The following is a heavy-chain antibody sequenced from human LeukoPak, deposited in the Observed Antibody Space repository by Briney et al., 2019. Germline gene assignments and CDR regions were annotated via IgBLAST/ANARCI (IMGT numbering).Heavy chain of an antibody. CDR3: ARDNKWSSDY. J-gene: IGHJ4*02. CDR1: GYSFGSHH. Sequence: ASVNVSCKASGYSFGSHHIHWVRQAPGQGLEWMGITDFNSDSATYAQKFQGRVSMTRDTSTSTVYLDLSSLTYEDTAVYYCARDNKWSSDYWGQGTLVTVSS. D-gene: IGHD2-15*01. V-gene: IGHV1-46*01. CDR2: TDFNSDSA.